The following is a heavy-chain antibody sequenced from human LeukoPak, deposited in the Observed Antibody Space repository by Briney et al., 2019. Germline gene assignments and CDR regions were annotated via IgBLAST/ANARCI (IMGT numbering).Heavy chain of an antibody. CDR2: IYRSGTT. V-gene: IGHV4-30-2*01. CDR3: ARGDQGIDY. D-gene: IGHD2-2*01. J-gene: IGHJ4*02. Sequence: PSETLSLTCDVTGGSISSGDYSWNWIRQPPGKGLEWIGNIYRSGTTYYNPSLKSRVTISVDRSKNQFSLKLSSVTAADTAVYHCARGDQGIDYRGQGTLVTVSS. CDR1: GGSISSGDYS.